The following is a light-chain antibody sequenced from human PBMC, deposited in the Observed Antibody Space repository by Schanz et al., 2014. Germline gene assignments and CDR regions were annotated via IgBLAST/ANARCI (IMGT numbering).Light chain of an antibody. J-gene: IGKJ2*01. CDR2: AAS. Sequence: EIVLTQSPATLSLSPGERATLSCRASQSVRSYLAWYQQKRGQAPRLLIFAASTRATGIPARFSGSGSGTEFTLTISSLQSEDVATYYCQKYNSAPYTFGQGTKLEIK. CDR3: QKYNSAPYT. CDR1: QSVRSY. V-gene: IGKV3-15*01.